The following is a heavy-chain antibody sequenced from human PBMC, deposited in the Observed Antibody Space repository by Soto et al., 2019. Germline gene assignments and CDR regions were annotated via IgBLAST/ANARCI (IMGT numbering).Heavy chain of an antibody. Sequence: ASVKVSCKASGGTFSSYAISWVRQAPGQGLEWMGGIIPIFGTANYAQKFQGRVTITADESTSTAYMELSSLRSEDTAVYYCARGHPTNYDYIWGSYRYTGYYFDYWGQGTLVTVSS. CDR2: IIPIFGTA. CDR1: GGTFSSYA. J-gene: IGHJ4*02. CDR3: ARGHPTNYDYIWGSYRYTGYYFDY. D-gene: IGHD3-16*02. V-gene: IGHV1-69*13.